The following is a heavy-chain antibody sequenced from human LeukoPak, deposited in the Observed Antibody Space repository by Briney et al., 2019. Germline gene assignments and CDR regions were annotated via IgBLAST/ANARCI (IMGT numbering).Heavy chain of an antibody. Sequence: SETLSLTCTVSGGSISSYYRSWIRQPPGKGLEWIGYIYYSGSTNYNPSLKSRVTISVDTSKNQFSLKLSSVTAADTAVYYCARDRHYDSSGYYSGYFDYWGQGTLVTVSS. CDR2: IYYSGST. CDR3: ARDRHYDSSGYYSGYFDY. V-gene: IGHV4-59*01. D-gene: IGHD3-22*01. CDR1: GGSISSYY. J-gene: IGHJ4*02.